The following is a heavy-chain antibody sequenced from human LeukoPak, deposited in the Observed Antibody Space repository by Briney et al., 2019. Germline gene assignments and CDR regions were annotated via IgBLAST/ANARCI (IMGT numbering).Heavy chain of an antibody. CDR3: ARIGYSSSSFDY. CDR2: IKQDGSEI. Sequence: GGSLRLSCAASGFTFSNYWMSWVGLAPGRGMEWVANIKQDGSEIDSVDSMKGRFTISRDNAKNSLYLQMNSLRAEDTALYYCARIGYSSSSFDYWGQGTLVTVSS. D-gene: IGHD6-6*01. V-gene: IGHV3-7*01. J-gene: IGHJ4*02. CDR1: GFTFSNYW.